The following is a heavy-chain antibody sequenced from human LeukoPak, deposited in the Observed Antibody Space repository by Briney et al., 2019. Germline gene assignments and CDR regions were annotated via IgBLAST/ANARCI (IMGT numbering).Heavy chain of an antibody. CDR1: GFTSSDYY. V-gene: IGHV3-11*01. CDR3: ARGEYYDSSGYYFDY. J-gene: IGHJ4*02. CDR2: ISSSGSTI. D-gene: IGHD3-22*01. Sequence: GGSLRPSCAASGFTSSDYYMSWIRQAPGKGLEWVSYISSSGSTIYYADSVKGRFTISRDNAKNSLYLQMNSLRAEDTAVYYCARGEYYDSSGYYFDYWGQGTLATVSS.